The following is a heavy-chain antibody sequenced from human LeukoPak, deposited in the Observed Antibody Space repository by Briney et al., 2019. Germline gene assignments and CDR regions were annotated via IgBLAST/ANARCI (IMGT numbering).Heavy chain of an antibody. CDR2: IYTSGST. V-gene: IGHV4-4*07. CDR1: GGSISSYY. Sequence: SETLSLTCTVSGGSISSYYWSWIRQPAGKGLEWIGRIYTSGSTNYNPSLKSRVTMSVDTSKNQFSLKLSSVTAADTAVYYCASTPTMVTHGEAFDIWGQGTMVTVSS. D-gene: IGHD4/OR15-4a*01. J-gene: IGHJ3*02. CDR3: ASTPTMVTHGEAFDI.